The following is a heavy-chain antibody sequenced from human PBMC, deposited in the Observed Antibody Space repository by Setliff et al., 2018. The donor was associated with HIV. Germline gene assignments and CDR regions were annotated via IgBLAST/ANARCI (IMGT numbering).Heavy chain of an antibody. CDR1: GYTFTSYY. V-gene: IGHV1-2*02. Sequence: ASVKVSCKAAGYTFTSYYIHWVRQAPGQGREWMGRINPSGGSTSYAQKFQGRVTMTRDTSLSTAYMELSRLRSDDTAVYYCVREGAGPTDDAFDIWGQGTVVTVSS. CDR3: VREGAGPTDDAFDI. D-gene: IGHD4-17*01. CDR2: INPSGGST. J-gene: IGHJ3*02.